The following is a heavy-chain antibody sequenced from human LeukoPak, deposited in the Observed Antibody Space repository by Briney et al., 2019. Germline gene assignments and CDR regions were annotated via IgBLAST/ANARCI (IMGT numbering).Heavy chain of an antibody. CDR2: TYHRSKWYN. Sequence: SQTLSLTCAISGDSVSSNSAAWNWIRQSPSRGLEWLGRTYHRSKWYNDYAVSVKSRITINPDTSKNQFSLQLNSVTPEDTAVYYCARDQSEGYSGYDHYYYGMDVWGQGTTVTVSS. J-gene: IGHJ6*02. D-gene: IGHD5-12*01. CDR1: GDSVSSNSAA. CDR3: ARDQSEGYSGYDHYYYGMDV. V-gene: IGHV6-1*01.